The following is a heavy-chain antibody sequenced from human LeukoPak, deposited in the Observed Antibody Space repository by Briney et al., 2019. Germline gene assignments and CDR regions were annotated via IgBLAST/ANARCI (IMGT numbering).Heavy chain of an antibody. CDR3: ARGLRDYYYGSGSYLRNYYYGMDV. J-gene: IGHJ6*02. D-gene: IGHD3-10*01. Sequence: SETLSLTCTVSGGSISSYYWSWIRQPPGKGLEWIGYIYYSGSTNYNPSLKSRVTISVDTSKNQFSLKLSSVTAADTAVYYCARGLRDYYYGSGSYLRNYYYGMDVWGQGTTVTVSS. CDR2: IYYSGST. V-gene: IGHV4-59*01. CDR1: GGSISSYY.